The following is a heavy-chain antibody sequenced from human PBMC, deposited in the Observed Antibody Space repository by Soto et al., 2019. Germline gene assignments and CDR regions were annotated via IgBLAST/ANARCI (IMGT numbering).Heavy chain of an antibody. V-gene: IGHV4-39*01. CDR1: GDSISSSSYY. J-gene: IGHJ2*01. CDR2: IYYTGST. CDR3: AAFLGAYWYFDL. D-gene: IGHD1-26*01. Sequence: PSETLSLTCSVSGDSISSSSYYWGWIRQPPGKGLEWIGSIYYTGSTYYNPPLRSRVIISADTSKSQFSLKLSSVTAADTAVYYCAAFLGAYWYFDLWGRGTLVTVSS.